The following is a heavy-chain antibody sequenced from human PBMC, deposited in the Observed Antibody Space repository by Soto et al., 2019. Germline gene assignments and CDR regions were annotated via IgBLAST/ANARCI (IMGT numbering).Heavy chain of an antibody. CDR1: GFTFSSYA. J-gene: IGHJ4*02. V-gene: IGHV3-23*01. CDR3: AKDPSFQQWLDSVPVPQKDY. D-gene: IGHD6-19*01. CDR2: ISGSGGST. Sequence: GGSLRLSCAASGFTFSSYAMSWVRQAPGKGLEWVSAISGSGGSTYYADSVKGRFTLSRENSKNKLYLQMNSLRAEETAVYYCAKDPSFQQWLDSVPVPQKDYWGQGTLVTVSS.